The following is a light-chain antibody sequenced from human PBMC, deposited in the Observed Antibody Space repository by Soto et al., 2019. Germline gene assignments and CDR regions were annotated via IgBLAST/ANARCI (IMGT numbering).Light chain of an antibody. CDR2: DVS. CDR1: RSDGGGYNY. J-gene: IGLJ1*01. Sequence: QPVLTSAGSGDGVARRGGPIFFTRKRSDGGGYNYVSWYQQHPGKAPKLMIYDVSKRPSGVPDRFSGSKSGNTASLTISGLQAEDEADYYCCSYAGSYTHYVFGTGTKVTVL. CDR3: CSYAGSYTHYV. V-gene: IGLV2-11*01.